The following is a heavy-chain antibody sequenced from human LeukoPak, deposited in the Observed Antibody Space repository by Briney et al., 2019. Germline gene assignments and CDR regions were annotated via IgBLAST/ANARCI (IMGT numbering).Heavy chain of an antibody. D-gene: IGHD2-21*02. Sequence: SVKVSCKASGGTFSSYAISWVRQAPGQGLEWMGGIIPIFGTANYAQKFQGRVTITADKSTSTAYMELSSLGSEDTAVYYCARGPIRYCGGDCYYYYYMDVWGKGTTVTISS. CDR3: ARGPIRYCGGDCYYYYYMDV. V-gene: IGHV1-69*06. CDR1: GGTFSSYA. J-gene: IGHJ6*03. CDR2: IIPIFGTA.